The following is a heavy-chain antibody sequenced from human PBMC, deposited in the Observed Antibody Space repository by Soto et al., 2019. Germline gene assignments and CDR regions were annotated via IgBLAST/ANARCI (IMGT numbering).Heavy chain of an antibody. D-gene: IGHD5-18*01. CDR2: IIPIFGTA. CDR3: ARSGYSYGKKGYYYGMDV. Sequence: SVKVSCKASGGAFSSYAISWVRQAPGQGLEWMGGIIPIFGTANYAQKFQGRVTITADESTSTAYMELSSLRSEDTAVYYCARSGYSYGKKGYYYGMDVWGQGTTVTVSS. J-gene: IGHJ6*02. CDR1: GGAFSSYA. V-gene: IGHV1-69*13.